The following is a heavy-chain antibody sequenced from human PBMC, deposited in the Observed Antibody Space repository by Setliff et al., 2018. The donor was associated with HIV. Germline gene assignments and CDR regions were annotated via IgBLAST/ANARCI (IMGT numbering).Heavy chain of an antibody. CDR2: INPKSGGT. V-gene: IGHV1-2*06. J-gene: IGHJ3*02. CDR3: ARLPFITIFGVLNGDDGFDI. Sequence: ASVKVSCKASGYTFTGYYMHWVRQAPGQGPEWLGRINPKSGGTRYAQKFQGRVSMTRDTAIRTAYMELSRLRSDDSAVYYCARLPFITIFGVLNGDDGFDIWGQGTMVTVSS. D-gene: IGHD3-3*01. CDR1: GYTFTGYY.